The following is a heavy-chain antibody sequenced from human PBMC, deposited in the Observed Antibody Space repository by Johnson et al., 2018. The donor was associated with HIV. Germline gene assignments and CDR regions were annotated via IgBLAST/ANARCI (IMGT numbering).Heavy chain of an antibody. CDR3: AKDIQFLEWQSAFDI. CDR1: GFTFSSYG. V-gene: IGHV3-30*02. Sequence: VQLVESGGGVVQPGGSLRLSCAASGFTFSSYGMHWVRQAPGKGLEWVAFIRYDGSNKYYEDAVKGRLTISRDNSKNTLYLQMNSLRAEDTAVYYCAKDIQFLEWQSAFDIWGQGTMVTVSS. J-gene: IGHJ3*02. D-gene: IGHD3-3*01. CDR2: IRYDGSNK.